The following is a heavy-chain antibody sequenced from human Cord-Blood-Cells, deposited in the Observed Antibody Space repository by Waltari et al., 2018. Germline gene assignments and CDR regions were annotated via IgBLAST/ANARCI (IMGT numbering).Heavy chain of an antibody. V-gene: IGHV4-34*01. J-gene: IGHJ4*02. CDR1: GGSFSGSY. CDR2: INHSGST. D-gene: IGHD6-13*01. CDR3: ARGELIAAAYYFDY. Sequence: QVQLQQWGAGLLKPSETLSLTCAVYGGSFSGSYWRWTRPPPGKGLEWIGEINHSGSTNYNPSLKSRVTISVDTSKNQFSLKLSSVTAADTAVYYCARGELIAAAYYFDYWGQGTLVTVSS.